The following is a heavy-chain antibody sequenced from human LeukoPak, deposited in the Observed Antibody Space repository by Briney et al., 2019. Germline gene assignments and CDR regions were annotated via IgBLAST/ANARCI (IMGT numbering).Heavy chain of an antibody. CDR2: ISGSGGST. Sequence: GGSLRLSCAASGFTFSSYAMSWVRQAPGKGLEWVSAISGSGGSTYYADSVKGRFTISRDNSKNTLYLQLNSLRAEDTAVYYCAKADSSSWYYFDYWGQGTLVTVSS. CDR3: AKADSSSWYYFDY. J-gene: IGHJ4*02. V-gene: IGHV3-23*01. CDR1: GFTFSSYA. D-gene: IGHD6-13*01.